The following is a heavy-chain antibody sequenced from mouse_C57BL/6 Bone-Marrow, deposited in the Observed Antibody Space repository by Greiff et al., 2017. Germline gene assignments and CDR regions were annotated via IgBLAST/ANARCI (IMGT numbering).Heavy chain of an antibody. CDR3: GKPIYSCGYFDY. CDR1: GFSFSSYG. V-gene: IGHV5-6*01. J-gene: IGHJ2*01. CDR2: ISSGGSST. Sequence: EVKVVESGGDLVKPGGSLNLTCAVSGFSFSSYGMSWVRQTPDKRLEWLGTISSGGSSTYNPASVKGRFIITRDNTKHALLLLMSLLKADDTAMYYCGKPIYSCGYFDYWGQGTTLTVSS. D-gene: IGHD2-12*01.